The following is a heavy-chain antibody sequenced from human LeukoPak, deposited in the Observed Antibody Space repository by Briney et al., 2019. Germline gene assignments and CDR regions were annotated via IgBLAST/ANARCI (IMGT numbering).Heavy chain of an antibody. CDR3: ARDTYCSSTSCYLYSD. J-gene: IGHJ4*02. CDR1: GYTFTSYG. CDR2: ISAYNGNT. Sequence: ASVKVSCKASGYTFTSYGISWVRQAPGQGLEWMGWISAYNGNTNYAQKLQGRVSMTTDTSTSTAYMELRSLRSDDTAVYYCARDTYCSSTSCYLYSDWGQGTLVTVSS. V-gene: IGHV1-18*01. D-gene: IGHD2-2*01.